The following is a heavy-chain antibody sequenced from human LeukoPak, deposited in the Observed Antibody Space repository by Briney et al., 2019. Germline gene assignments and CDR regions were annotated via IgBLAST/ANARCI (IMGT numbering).Heavy chain of an antibody. CDR2: INHSGST. CDR1: GGSFSGYY. D-gene: IGHD3-9*01. J-gene: IGHJ5*02. Sequence: SETLSLTCAVYGGSFSGYYWSWIRQPPGKGLEWIGEINHSGSTNYNPSLKSRVTISVDTSKNQFSLKPSSVTAADTAVYYCASLNYDILTGYYTGWFDPWGQGTLVTVSS. V-gene: IGHV4-34*01. CDR3: ASLNYDILTGYYTGWFDP.